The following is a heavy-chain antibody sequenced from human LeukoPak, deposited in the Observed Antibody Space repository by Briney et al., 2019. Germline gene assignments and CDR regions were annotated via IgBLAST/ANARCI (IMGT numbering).Heavy chain of an antibody. D-gene: IGHD3-3*01. CDR3: ARDLDFWSGYLIPEEWFDP. J-gene: IGHJ5*02. CDR2: IIPIFGTA. Sequence: SVKVSCKASGGTFSSYAISWVRQAPGQGLEWMGGIIPIFGTANYAQKFQGRVTITADESTSTAYMELSSLRSEDTAVYYCARDLDFWSGYLIPEEWFDPWGQGTLVTVSS. CDR1: GGTFSSYA. V-gene: IGHV1-69*13.